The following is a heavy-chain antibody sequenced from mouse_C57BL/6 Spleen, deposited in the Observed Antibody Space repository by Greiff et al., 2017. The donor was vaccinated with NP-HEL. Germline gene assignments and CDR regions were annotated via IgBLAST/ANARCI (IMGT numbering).Heavy chain of an antibody. Sequence: EVQLQQSGPELVKPGASVKISCKASGYTFTDYYMNWVKQSHGKSLEWIGDINPNNGGTSYNQKFKGKATLTVDKSSSTAYMELRSLTSEDSAVYYCARFGIYYYGSSYFDYWGQGTTLTVSS. D-gene: IGHD1-1*01. J-gene: IGHJ2*01. V-gene: IGHV1-26*01. CDR1: GYTFTDYY. CDR3: ARFGIYYYGSSYFDY. CDR2: INPNNGGT.